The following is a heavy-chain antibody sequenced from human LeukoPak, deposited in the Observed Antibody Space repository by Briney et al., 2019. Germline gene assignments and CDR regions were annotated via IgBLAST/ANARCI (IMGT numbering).Heavy chain of an antibody. J-gene: IGHJ4*02. CDR3: ARDYGGNPWYFNY. CDR1: GGSISNYY. D-gene: IGHD4-23*01. CDR2: IYYSGST. V-gene: IGHV4-59*01. Sequence: SETLSLTCTVSGGSISNYYWSWIRQPPGKGLEWIGYIYYSGSTNYNPSLKSRVTISVDTSKNQFSLSLSSVTAADTAVYYCARDYGGNPWYFNYWGQGTLVTVSS.